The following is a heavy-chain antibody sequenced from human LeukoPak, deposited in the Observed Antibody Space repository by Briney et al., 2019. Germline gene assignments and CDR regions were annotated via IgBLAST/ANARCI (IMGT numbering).Heavy chain of an antibody. Sequence: PGGSLRLSCAASGFTFSDYCMSWVRQAPGKGLEWVANIKQDGSEKYYVDSVKGRFTISRDNAKNSLYLQMNSVRAEDTAVYYRARDTPETATNRLGWFDPWGQGILVTVSS. CDR3: ARDTPETATNRLGWFDP. D-gene: IGHD5-24*01. CDR1: GFTFSDYC. CDR2: IKQDGSEK. V-gene: IGHV3-7*01. J-gene: IGHJ5*02.